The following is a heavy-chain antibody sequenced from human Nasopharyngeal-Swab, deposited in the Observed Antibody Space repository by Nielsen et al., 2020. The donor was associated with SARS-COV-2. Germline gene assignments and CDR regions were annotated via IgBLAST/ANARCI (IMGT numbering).Heavy chain of an antibody. CDR3: AKDLTYYYDSSGYNREGYYYYGMDV. V-gene: IGHV3-23*03. D-gene: IGHD3-22*01. CDR2: IYSGGSST. J-gene: IGHJ6*02. Sequence: WIRQPPGKGLEWVSVIYSGGSSTYYADSVKGWFTISRDNSKNTLYLQMNSLRAKDTAVYYCAKDLTYYYDSSGYNREGYYYYGMDVWGQGTTVTVSS.